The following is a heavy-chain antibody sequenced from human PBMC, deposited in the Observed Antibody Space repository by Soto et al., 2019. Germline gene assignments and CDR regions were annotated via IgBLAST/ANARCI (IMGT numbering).Heavy chain of an antibody. J-gene: IGHJ4*02. Sequence: GGSLRLSCAASGFTFRNYGMNWVRQAPGKGLEWVSYIGIGSSTKYYADSVKGRFTISRDNSKNTLYLQLNSLRAEDTAVYYCAKDRDSAVVTYFDYWGQGTLVTVSS. CDR1: GFTFRNYG. CDR3: AKDRDSAVVTYFDY. D-gene: IGHD2-15*01. V-gene: IGHV3-48*01. CDR2: IGIGSSTK.